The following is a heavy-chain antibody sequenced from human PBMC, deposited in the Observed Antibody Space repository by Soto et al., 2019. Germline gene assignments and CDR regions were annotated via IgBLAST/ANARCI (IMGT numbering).Heavy chain of an antibody. CDR3: ARHGGEGTFDY. D-gene: IGHD1-7*01. Sequence: EVQLVESGGGLIQPGWSLRLSCVVSEFTVSSNYMNWVRQAPGKGLEWVSVIHSGGSTYHADSVKGRFTISRDNSKNTVYLQMHRLRAEDTAVYYCARHGGEGTFDYWGQGTLVTVSS. V-gene: IGHV3-53*01. CDR2: IHSGGST. J-gene: IGHJ4*02. CDR1: EFTVSSNY.